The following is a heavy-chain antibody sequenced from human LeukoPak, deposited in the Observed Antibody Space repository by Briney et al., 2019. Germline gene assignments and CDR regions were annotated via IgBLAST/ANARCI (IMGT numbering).Heavy chain of an antibody. CDR1: GFTLSTYG. Sequence: GRSLRLSCAASGFTLSTYGMHWVRQAPGKGLEWVAMISYDGNSKQYADFVKGRFTISRDNSKNTLYLQMNSLRAEDTAVYYCAKDCGGGGYCSGGSLLPVAFDIWGQGTMVTVSS. CDR2: ISYDGNSK. J-gene: IGHJ3*02. V-gene: IGHV3-30*18. CDR3: AKDCGGGGYCSGGSLLPVAFDI. D-gene: IGHD2-15*01.